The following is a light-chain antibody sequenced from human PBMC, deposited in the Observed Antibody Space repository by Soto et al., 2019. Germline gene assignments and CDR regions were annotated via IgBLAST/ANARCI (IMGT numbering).Light chain of an antibody. J-gene: IGKJ1*01. CDR2: DTS. CDR1: QSVRDNY. Sequence: EIVLTQSPGTVSLSPGERATLSCRASQSVRDNYLAWYQQKPGQAPSLLIFDTSRRATGIPDRFTGSGSGTAFAVTISRVEPQDIAVYFCQQYSSSPGTFGQGTKVEI. V-gene: IGKV3-20*01. CDR3: QQYSSSPGT.